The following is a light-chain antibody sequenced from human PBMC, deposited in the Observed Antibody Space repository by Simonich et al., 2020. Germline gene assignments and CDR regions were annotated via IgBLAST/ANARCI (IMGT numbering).Light chain of an antibody. CDR3: QQDYNLPPGIT. Sequence: EIVMTQSPATLSLSPGERATLSCRASQSVSSSYLSWYQQKPGQAPRLLIYGASTRATGIPARFRGSGSGTDFTLTISSLQPEDFAVYYCQQDYNLPPGITFGPGTKVDIK. CDR1: QSVSSSY. CDR2: GAS. V-gene: IGKV3D-7*01. J-gene: IGKJ3*01.